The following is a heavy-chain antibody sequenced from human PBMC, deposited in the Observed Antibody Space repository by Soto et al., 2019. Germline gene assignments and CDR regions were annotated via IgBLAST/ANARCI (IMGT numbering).Heavy chain of an antibody. D-gene: IGHD3-9*01. Sequence: GESLKISCKGSGYSFTSYWISWVRQIPGKGLECLGRSDSSEAYTNYSPSFQGHFTISADKSISTAYLQWSRLKASDTAMYYCARRGRYFDWFPDCRGQGPMVTVSS. V-gene: IGHV5-10-1*01. CDR1: GYSFTSYW. CDR2: SDSSEAYT. CDR3: ARRGRYFDWFPDC. J-gene: IGHJ4*02.